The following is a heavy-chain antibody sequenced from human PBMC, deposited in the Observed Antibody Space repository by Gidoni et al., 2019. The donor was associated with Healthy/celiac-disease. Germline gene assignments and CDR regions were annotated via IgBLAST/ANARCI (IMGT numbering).Heavy chain of an antibody. D-gene: IGHD6-19*01. V-gene: IGHV3-23*01. CDR3: AKVLTARKQWLVLGLGPALY. CDR2: ISGSGGST. J-gene: IGHJ4*02. CDR1: GFTFSSYA. Sequence: EVQLLESGGGLVQPGGSLRLSCAASGFTFSSYAMSWVRQAPGKGLAWVSAISGSGGSTYYADSVKGRFTISRDNSKNTLYLQMNSLRAEDTAVYYCAKVLTARKQWLVLGLGPALYWGQGTLVTVSS.